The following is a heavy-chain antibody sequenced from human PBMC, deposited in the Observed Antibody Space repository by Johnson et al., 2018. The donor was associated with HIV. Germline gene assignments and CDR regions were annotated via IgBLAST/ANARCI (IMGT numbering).Heavy chain of an antibody. Sequence: VQLVESGGGLVQPGGSLRLSCAASGFTFSSYAMSWVRQAPGKGLEWVAIIYSGDSTYYADSLEGRFTISRDKSKNTVYLQMNSLRVEDTAVYYCARDGPGDGNAMGGSGAFDIWGQGTMVTVSS. J-gene: IGHJ3*02. CDR2: IYSGDST. CDR3: ARDGPGDGNAMGGSGAFDI. CDR1: GFTFSSYA. D-gene: IGHD5-24*01. V-gene: IGHV3-66*01.